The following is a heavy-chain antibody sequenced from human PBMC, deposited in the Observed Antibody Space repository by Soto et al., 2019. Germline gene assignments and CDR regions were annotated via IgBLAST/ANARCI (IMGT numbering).Heavy chain of an antibody. CDR1: GGSILDSTYY. CDR2: IFYSGGT. CDR3: ASQASGYYYGWFDP. J-gene: IGHJ5*02. D-gene: IGHD3-22*01. V-gene: IGHV4-39*01. Sequence: QLLLQESGPGLVKPSETLSLTCTVSGGSILDSTYYWAWIRQPPGKGLEWIGTIFYSGGTFYTPSLKSRVTMSVDTSNNQFSLKLSSVTAADTAVYYFASQASGYYYGWFDPWGQGTLVTVSS.